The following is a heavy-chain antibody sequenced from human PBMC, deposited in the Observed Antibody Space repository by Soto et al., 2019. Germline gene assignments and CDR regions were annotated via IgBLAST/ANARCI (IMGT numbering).Heavy chain of an antibody. D-gene: IGHD2-15*01. Sequence: SLRLSCAASGFTFSDYGIHWVRQAPGKGLEWVAVILYDGRNEYYADSVKGRFTISRDNSKNTLYLQMNSLRAEDTAVYYCALGNIFAYWGQGTLVTVSS. V-gene: IGHV3-30*03. J-gene: IGHJ4*02. CDR1: GFTFSDYG. CDR2: ILYDGRNE. CDR3: ALGNIFAY.